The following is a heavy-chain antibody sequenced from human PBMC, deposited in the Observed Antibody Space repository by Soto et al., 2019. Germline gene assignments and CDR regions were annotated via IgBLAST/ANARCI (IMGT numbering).Heavy chain of an antibody. CDR3: ARPESDYYDSSGGGNWFDP. J-gene: IGHJ5*02. Sequence: PSETLSLTCTVSGGSISSSSYYWGWIRQPPGKGLEWIGSIYYSGSTYYNPSLKSRVTISVDTSKNQFSLKLSSVTAADTAVYYCARPESDYYDSSGGGNWFDPWGQGTLVTVSS. CDR2: IYYSGST. V-gene: IGHV4-39*01. D-gene: IGHD3-22*01. CDR1: GGSISSSSYY.